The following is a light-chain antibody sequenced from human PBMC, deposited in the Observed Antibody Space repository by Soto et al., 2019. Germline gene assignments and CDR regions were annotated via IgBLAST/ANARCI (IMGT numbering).Light chain of an antibody. CDR3: QQRNAWPRNT. Sequence: EIVLTQFPATLSLSPGDRATLSCRASQSVPSYLAWYPLKHAQAPRLLVYDISNRATGIPARFTGSGSWTDFTLTISSLEPEDSAVYYCQQRNAWPRNTFGQGTKLQI. J-gene: IGKJ2*01. CDR1: QSVPSY. CDR2: DIS. V-gene: IGKV3-11*01.